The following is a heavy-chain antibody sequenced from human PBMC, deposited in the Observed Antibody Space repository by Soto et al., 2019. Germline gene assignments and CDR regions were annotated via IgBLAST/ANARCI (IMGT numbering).Heavy chain of an antibody. CDR1: GYAFSRYY. CDR3: ARDLTREGDYYDRSGYYFDH. J-gene: IGHJ4*02. CDR2: NNPSNGDT. V-gene: IGHV1-46*01. Sequence: ASVKVSCKASGYAFSRYYMHWVRQAPGQGLEWLAINNPSNGDTSYAQKFQGRVTMTRDTSTSTVYLELSSLRSEDTAMYYCARDLTREGDYYDRSGYYFDHWGQGTPVTVSS. D-gene: IGHD3-22*01.